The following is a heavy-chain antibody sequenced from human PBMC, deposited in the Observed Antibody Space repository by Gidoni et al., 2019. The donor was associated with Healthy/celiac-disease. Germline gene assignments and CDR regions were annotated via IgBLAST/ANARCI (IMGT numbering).Heavy chain of an antibody. CDR3: ARGREQLDPGDY. CDR1: GFTFSSYS. D-gene: IGHD6-13*01. CDR2: ISSSSSYI. J-gene: IGHJ4*02. V-gene: IGHV3-21*01. Sequence: EVQLVESGGGLVKPGGSLRLACAASGFTFSSYSLNWVRQAPGKGLEWVSSISSSSSYIYYADSVKGRFTISRDNAKNSLYLQMNSLRAEDTAVYYCARGREQLDPGDYWGQGTLVTVSS.